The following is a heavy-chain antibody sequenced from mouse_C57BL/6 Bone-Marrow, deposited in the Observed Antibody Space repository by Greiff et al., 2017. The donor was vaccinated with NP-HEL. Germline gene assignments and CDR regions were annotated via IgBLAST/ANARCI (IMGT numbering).Heavy chain of an antibody. Sequence: VQRVESGAELVKPGASVKLSCKASGYTFTEYTIHWVKQRSGQGLEWIGWFYPGSGSIKYNEKFKDKATLTADKSSSTVYMELSRLTSEDSAVYFCARHEEGGMVTTVPFAYWGQGTLVTVSA. CDR2: FYPGSGSI. D-gene: IGHD2-2*01. CDR1: GYTFTEYT. CDR3: ARHEEGGMVTTVPFAY. J-gene: IGHJ3*01. V-gene: IGHV1-62-2*01.